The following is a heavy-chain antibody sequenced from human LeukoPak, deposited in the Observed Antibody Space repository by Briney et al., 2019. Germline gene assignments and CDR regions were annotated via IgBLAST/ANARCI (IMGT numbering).Heavy chain of an antibody. CDR3: AGAVAGTLDFDY. CDR1: GYSISSGYY. Sequence: SETLSLTCTVSGYSISSGYYWSWIRQPPGKGLEWIGYIYYSGSTNYNPSLKSRVTISVDTSKNQFSLKLSSVTAADTAVYYCAGAVAGTLDFDYWGQGTLVTVSS. CDR2: IYYSGST. V-gene: IGHV4-61*01. J-gene: IGHJ4*02. D-gene: IGHD6-19*01.